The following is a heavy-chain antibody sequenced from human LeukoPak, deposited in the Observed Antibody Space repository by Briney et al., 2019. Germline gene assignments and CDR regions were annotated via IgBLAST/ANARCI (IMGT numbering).Heavy chain of an antibody. CDR3: ARVGRTGIAVAGTGY. D-gene: IGHD6-19*01. CDR2: ISAYNGNT. Sequence: ASVKVSCKVSGYTFTSYGISWVRQAPGQGLEWMGWISAYNGNTNYAQKLQGRVTMTTDTSTSTAYMELRSLRSDDTAVYYCARVGRTGIAVAGTGYWGQGTLVTVSS. J-gene: IGHJ4*02. V-gene: IGHV1-18*01. CDR1: GYTFTSYG.